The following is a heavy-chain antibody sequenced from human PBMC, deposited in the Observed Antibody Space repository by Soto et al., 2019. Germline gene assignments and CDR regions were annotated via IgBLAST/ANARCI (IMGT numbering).Heavy chain of an antibody. CDR1: GGSVSSNSYY. D-gene: IGHD3-3*01. CDR3: ARDPRGVATTFYYGMDF. CDR2: IYYNGST. V-gene: IGHV4-31*03. J-gene: IGHJ6*02. Sequence: SETLSLTCTVSGGSVSSNSYYWSWIRQYSGKGLEWIGYIYYNGSTYYNPSLKSRVTISVDTSKNQFSLKLSSVTAADTAVYYCARDPRGVATTFYYGMDFWGQGTTVTVSS.